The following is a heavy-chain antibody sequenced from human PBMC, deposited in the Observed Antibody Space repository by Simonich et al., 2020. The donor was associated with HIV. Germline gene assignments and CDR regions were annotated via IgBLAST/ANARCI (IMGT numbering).Heavy chain of an antibody. CDR3: ARGYSSSSYYLDF. J-gene: IGHJ4*02. CDR1: GYTFTHYY. Sequence: QVQLVQSGAEVKKPGASVKVSCKTSGYTFTHYYMHWVRQAPGQGLEWMGIINPSGDITTYAQNFKGRVTMTRDTSTSTVYMELSSLRSEDTAVYYCARGYSSSSYYLDFWGQGTLVTVSS. D-gene: IGHD6-13*01. V-gene: IGHV1-46*01. CDR2: INPSGDIT.